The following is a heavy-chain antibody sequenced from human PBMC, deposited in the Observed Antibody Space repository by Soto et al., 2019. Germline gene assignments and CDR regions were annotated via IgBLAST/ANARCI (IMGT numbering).Heavy chain of an antibody. CDR1: GGTFSSYT. J-gene: IGHJ6*02. V-gene: IGHV1-69*04. CDR3: ARDLRFRGFYGMDV. Sequence: GASVKVSCKASGGTFSSYTISWVRQAPGQGLEWMGRIIPIPGIANYAQKFQGRVTITADKSTSTAYMELSSLRSEDTAVYYCARDLRFRGFYGMDVWGQGTTVTVSS. D-gene: IGHD3-10*01. CDR2: IIPIPGIA.